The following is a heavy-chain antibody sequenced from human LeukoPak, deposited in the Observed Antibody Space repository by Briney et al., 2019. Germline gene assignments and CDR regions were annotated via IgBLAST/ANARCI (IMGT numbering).Heavy chain of an antibody. CDR2: ISAYNGNT. J-gene: IGHJ5*02. D-gene: IGHD2-15*01. Sequence: GASVKVSCKASGYTFTSYGISWVRQAPGQGLEWMGWISAYNGNTNYAQKLQGGVTMTTDTSTSTAYMELRSLRSDDTAVYYCARTQDYCSGGSCYLPWFDPWGQGTLVTVSS. V-gene: IGHV1-18*04. CDR1: GYTFTSYG. CDR3: ARTQDYCSGGSCYLPWFDP.